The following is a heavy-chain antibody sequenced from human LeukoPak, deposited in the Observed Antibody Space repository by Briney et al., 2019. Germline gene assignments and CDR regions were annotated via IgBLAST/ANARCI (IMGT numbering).Heavy chain of an antibody. J-gene: IGHJ5*02. Sequence: PSETLSLTCTVSGGFMSGHYWTWIRQPPGKGLEWIGCIFSSGSTNYNPSLKSRVTISVDTSKNQFSLSLRSVTAADTAVDYCARAVSGSDYLFDPWGQGTLVTLSS. D-gene: IGHD5-12*01. CDR3: ARAVSGSDYLFDP. V-gene: IGHV4-59*11. CDR2: IFSSGST. CDR1: GGFMSGHY.